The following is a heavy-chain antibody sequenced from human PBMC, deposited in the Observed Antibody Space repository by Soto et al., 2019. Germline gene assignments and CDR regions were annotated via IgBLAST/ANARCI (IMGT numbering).Heavy chain of an antibody. CDR2: ISGSGGST. CDR3: LTQLWSHPGGY. J-gene: IGHJ4*02. Sequence: HPGGSLRLSCAASGFTFSSYAMSWVRQAPGKGLEWVSAISGSGGSTYYADSVKGRFTISRDNSKNTLYLQMNSLRAEDTAVYYCLTQLWSHPGGYWGQGTQVTVSS. V-gene: IGHV3-23*01. CDR1: GFTFSSYA. D-gene: IGHD5-18*01.